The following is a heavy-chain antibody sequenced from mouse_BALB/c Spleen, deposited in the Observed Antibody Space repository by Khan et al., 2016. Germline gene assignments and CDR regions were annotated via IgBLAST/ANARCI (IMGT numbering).Heavy chain of an antibody. CDR3: GRMYGYYDY. CDR2: INTYTGEP. D-gene: IGHD2-3*01. J-gene: IGHJ2*01. Sequence: QIQLVQSGPELKKPGETVKISCKASGFTFTNYGMNWVNQAPGKGLKWMAWINTYTGEPTYADDFKGRFAFSLETSASTAYLQINNLKNEDMATYFCGRMYGYYDYWGQGTTVTVSA. V-gene: IGHV9-1*02. CDR1: GFTFTNYG.